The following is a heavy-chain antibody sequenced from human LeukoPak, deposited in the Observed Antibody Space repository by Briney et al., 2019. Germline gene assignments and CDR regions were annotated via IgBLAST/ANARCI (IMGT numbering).Heavy chain of an antibody. D-gene: IGHD3-10*01. Sequence: SETLSLTCTVSGGSISSYYWSWIRQPAGKGLEWIGEINHSGSTNYNPSLKSRVTISVDTSKNQFSLKLSSVTAADTAVYYCARHGYYYGSGSFFHYYYYMDVWGKGTTVTISS. CDR2: INHSGST. CDR1: GGSISSYY. J-gene: IGHJ6*03. V-gene: IGHV4-34*01. CDR3: ARHGYYYGSGSFFHYYYYMDV.